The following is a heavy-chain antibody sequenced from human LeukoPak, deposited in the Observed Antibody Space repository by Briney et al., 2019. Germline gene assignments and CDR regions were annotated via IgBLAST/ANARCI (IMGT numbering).Heavy chain of an antibody. CDR2: ISSSSYI. Sequence: PGGSLRLSCAASGFTLSSYSMNWVRQAPGKGLEWVSFISSSSYIYYADSVKGRFAISRDNAKNSLYLQMNSLIAEDTAVYYCARNSDWGCSGGTCYNYEGYWGQGTLVTVSS. CDR3: ARNSDWGCSGGTCYNYEGY. CDR1: GFTLSSYS. J-gene: IGHJ4*02. V-gene: IGHV3-21*01. D-gene: IGHD2-15*01.